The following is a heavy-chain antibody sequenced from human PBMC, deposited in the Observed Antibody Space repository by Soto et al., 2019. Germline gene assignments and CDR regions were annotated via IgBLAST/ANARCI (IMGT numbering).Heavy chain of an antibody. CDR2: IYYSGST. V-gene: IGHV4-59*08. CDR1: GGSISSYY. D-gene: IGHD3-9*01. J-gene: IGHJ4*02. Sequence: PSETLSLTCTVSGGSISSYYWSWIRQPPGKGLEWIGYIYYSGSTNYNPSLKSRVTIAVDTSKNQFSLQLSSVTAADTAVYYCARGYDILTGYPPYYFDYWGQGTLVTVSS. CDR3: ARGYDILTGYPPYYFDY.